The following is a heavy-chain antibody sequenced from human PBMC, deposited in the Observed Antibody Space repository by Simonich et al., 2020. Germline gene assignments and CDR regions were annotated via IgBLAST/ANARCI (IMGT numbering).Heavy chain of an antibody. V-gene: IGHV1-18*01. J-gene: IGHJ4*02. CDR1: GYTFTSYG. D-gene: IGHD2-15*01. CDR3: ARASRGTWWYYYFDY. CDR2: ISGYNGTT. Sequence: QVQLVQSGAEVKKPGASVKVSCKASGYTFTSYGISWVRQAPGQGLEWMGGISGYNGTTNNAQKLQGRVTMTTDTSTSTAYMELRSLRSDDTAVYYCARASRGTWWYYYFDYWGQGTLVTVSS.